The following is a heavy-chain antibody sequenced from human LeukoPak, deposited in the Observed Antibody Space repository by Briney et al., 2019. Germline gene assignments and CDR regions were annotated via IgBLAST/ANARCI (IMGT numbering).Heavy chain of an antibody. CDR3: ATDEGG. Sequence: ASVKVSCKASGYTFTGYYMHWVRQAPGQGLEWMGFIDPNNGGTNYAQKFQGRVTLTRDTSISTAYMELSSLGSDDTAVYHCATDEGGWGQGTLVTVSS. CDR2: IDPNNGGT. CDR1: GYTFTGYY. D-gene: IGHD3-16*01. V-gene: IGHV1-2*02. J-gene: IGHJ1*01.